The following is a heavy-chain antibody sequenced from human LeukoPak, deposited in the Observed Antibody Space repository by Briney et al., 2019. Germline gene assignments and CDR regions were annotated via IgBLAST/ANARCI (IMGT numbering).Heavy chain of an antibody. CDR1: GGSISSGDYY. D-gene: IGHD2-15*01. J-gene: IGHJ5*02. CDR2: IYYSGST. CDR3: SSVRRATGAALLGWFDP. V-gene: IGHV4-31*09. Sequence: SQTLSLTCTVSGGSISSGDYYWSWIRQPPGKGLEWIGYIYYSGSTYYNPSLKSRVTISVDKSKNQFSLKLSSVTAADTAVYYCSSVRRATGAALLGWFDPWGQGTLVTVSS.